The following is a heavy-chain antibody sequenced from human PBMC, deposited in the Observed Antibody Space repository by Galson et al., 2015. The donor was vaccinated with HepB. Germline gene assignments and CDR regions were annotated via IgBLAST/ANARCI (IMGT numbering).Heavy chain of an antibody. CDR2: ISYDGSNK. CDR3: ARADEEVVVPAALLGAGGFDY. V-gene: IGHV3-30*04. J-gene: IGHJ4*02. CDR1: GFTFSSYA. Sequence: SLRLSCAASGFTFSSYAMHWVRQAPGKGLEWVAVISYDGSNKYYADSVKGRFTISRDNSKNTLYLQMNSLRAEDTAVYYCARADEEVVVPAALLGAGGFDYWGQGTLVTVSS. D-gene: IGHD2-2*01.